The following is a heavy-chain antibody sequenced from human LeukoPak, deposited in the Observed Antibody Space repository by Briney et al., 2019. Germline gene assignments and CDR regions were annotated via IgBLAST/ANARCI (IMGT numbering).Heavy chain of an antibody. CDR3: ARLNYDYVWGKLKIDY. CDR2: IYYSGST. Sequence: SETLSLTCTVSGGSISSSSYYWGWIRQPPGKGLEWIGSIYYSGSTYYNPSLKSRVTISVDTSKNQFSLKLSSVTAADTAVYYCARLNYDYVWGKLKIDYWGQGTLVTVSS. J-gene: IGHJ4*02. CDR1: GGSISSSSYY. V-gene: IGHV4-39*01. D-gene: IGHD3-16*01.